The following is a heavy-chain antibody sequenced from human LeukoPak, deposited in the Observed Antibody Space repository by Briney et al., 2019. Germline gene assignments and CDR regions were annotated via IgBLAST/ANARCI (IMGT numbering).Heavy chain of an antibody. CDR3: ARDRGYYGSGSYDFDY. Sequence: PGGSLRLSCAASGFTFSSYSMNWVRQAPGKGLEWVSSISSSSSYISYADSVKGRFTIYTDNAKNSLYLQMNSLRAEDTAVYYCARDRGYYGSGSYDFDYWGQGTLVTVSS. J-gene: IGHJ4*02. D-gene: IGHD3-10*01. CDR2: ISSSSSYI. V-gene: IGHV3-21*01. CDR1: GFTFSSYS.